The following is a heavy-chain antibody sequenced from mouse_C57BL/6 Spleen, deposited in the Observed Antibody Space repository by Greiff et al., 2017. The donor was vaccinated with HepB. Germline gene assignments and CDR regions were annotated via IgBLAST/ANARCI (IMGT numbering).Heavy chain of an antibody. CDR3: ASSYYDYDSWFAY. V-gene: IGHV1-22*01. CDR1: GYTFTDYN. Sequence: EVKLQESGPELVKPGASVKMSCKASGYTFTDYNMHWVKQSHGKSLEWIGYINPNNGGTSYNQKFKGKATLTVNKSSSTAYMELRSLTSEDSAVYYCASSYYDYDSWFAYWGQGTLVTVSA. CDR2: INPNNGGT. D-gene: IGHD2-4*01. J-gene: IGHJ3*01.